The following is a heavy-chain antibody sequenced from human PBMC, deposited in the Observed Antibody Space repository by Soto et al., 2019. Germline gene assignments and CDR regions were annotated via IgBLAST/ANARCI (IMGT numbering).Heavy chain of an antibody. CDR2: IYWDDDK. J-gene: IGHJ2*01. D-gene: IGHD6-19*01. Sequence: QITLKESGPTLVKPTQTLTLTCTFSGFSLSTSGVGVGWIRQPPGKALEWLALIYWDDDKRYSPSLKRRLTITKDTSKNRVVLRMTNMDPVDTATYYCAHSPRLWYFDLWGRGTLVTVSS. CDR3: AHSPRLWYFDL. CDR1: GFSLSTSGVG. V-gene: IGHV2-5*02.